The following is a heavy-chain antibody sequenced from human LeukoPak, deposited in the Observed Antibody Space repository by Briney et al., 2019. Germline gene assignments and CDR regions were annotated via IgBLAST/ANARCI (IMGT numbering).Heavy chain of an antibody. J-gene: IGHJ4*02. CDR3: AGSPLWLVVVPAARVFDY. V-gene: IGHV4-34*01. CDR1: GGSFSGYY. D-gene: IGHD2-2*01. CDR2: INHSGST. Sequence: SETLSLTCAVYGGSFSGYYWSWIRQPPGKGLEWIGEINHSGSTNYNPSLKSRVTISVDTSKNQFSLKLSSVTAADTAVYYCAGSPLWLVVVPAARVFDYWGQGTLVTVSS.